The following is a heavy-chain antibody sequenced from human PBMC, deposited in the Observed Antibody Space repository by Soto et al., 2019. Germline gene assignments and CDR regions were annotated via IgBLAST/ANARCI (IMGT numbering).Heavy chain of an antibody. CDR1: GGTFSSYA. D-gene: IGHD3-22*01. CDR2: IIPIFGTA. J-gene: IGHJ5*02. V-gene: IGHV1-69*12. Sequence: QVQLVQPGAEVKKPGSSVKVSCKASGGTFSSYAISWVRQAPGQGLEWMGEIIPIFGTANYAQKFQGRVTITADEPTSTAYLELSSLRSEDTAVYYCARDRGPSSGYYPYWFDPWGQGALVTVSS. CDR3: ARDRGPSSGYYPYWFDP.